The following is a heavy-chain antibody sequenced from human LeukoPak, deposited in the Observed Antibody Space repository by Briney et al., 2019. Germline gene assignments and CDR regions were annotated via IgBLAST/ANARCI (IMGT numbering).Heavy chain of an antibody. Sequence: GGSLRLSCAASGFTVSSNYMSWVRQAPGKGLERGSVISSGGSTNYADSVKGRFTISRDNSKNTLNLQMNSLRAEDTAVYYCARDSMIVGWYFQHWGQGTLVTVSS. V-gene: IGHV3-66*01. CDR2: ISSGGST. D-gene: IGHD3-22*01. CDR1: GFTVSSNY. J-gene: IGHJ1*01. CDR3: ARDSMIVGWYFQH.